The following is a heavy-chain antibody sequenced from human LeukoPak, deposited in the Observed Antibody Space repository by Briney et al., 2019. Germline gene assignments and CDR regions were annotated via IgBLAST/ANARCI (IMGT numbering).Heavy chain of an antibody. CDR1: GDSVSSNSAA. D-gene: IGHD4-17*01. V-gene: IGHV6-1*01. CDR3: ARGPTYGDTRFDY. CDR2: TYYRSKWYN. J-gene: IGHJ4*02. Sequence: SQTLSLTFAISGDSVSSNSAAWNWLRQSPSRGLEWLGRTYYRSKWYNDYAVSVKSRITINPDTSKNQFSLQLNSVTPEDTAVYYCARGPTYGDTRFDYWGQGTLVTVSS.